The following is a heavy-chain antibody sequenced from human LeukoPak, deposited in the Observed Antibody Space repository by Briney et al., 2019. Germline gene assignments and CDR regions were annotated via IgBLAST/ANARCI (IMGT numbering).Heavy chain of an antibody. CDR1: GFTFSSYS. CDR2: ISSSSSYI. V-gene: IGHV3-21*04. D-gene: IGHD6-19*01. J-gene: IGHJ5*02. Sequence: GGSLRLSCAASGFTFSSYSMNWVRQAPGKGLEWVSSISSSSSYIYYADSVKGRFTISRDNSKNTLYLQMNSLRAEDTAVYYCAKAAVGSGQNWFDPWGQGTLVTVSS. CDR3: AKAAVGSGQNWFDP.